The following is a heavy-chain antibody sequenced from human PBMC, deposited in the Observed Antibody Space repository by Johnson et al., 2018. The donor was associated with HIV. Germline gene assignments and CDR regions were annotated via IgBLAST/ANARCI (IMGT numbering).Heavy chain of an antibody. Sequence: QVQLVESGGGLVNPGGSLRLSCAASGFTFSDYYMSWIRQAPGKGLEWVSYISSSGSTIYYADSVKGRFPISRDNAKNTLYLQMNSRRAEDTAVYYCARVMGATQVMGAFDIWGQGTMVTVSS. V-gene: IGHV3-11*04. CDR3: ARVMGATQVMGAFDI. CDR1: GFTFSDYY. CDR2: ISSSGSTI. D-gene: IGHD1-26*01. J-gene: IGHJ3*02.